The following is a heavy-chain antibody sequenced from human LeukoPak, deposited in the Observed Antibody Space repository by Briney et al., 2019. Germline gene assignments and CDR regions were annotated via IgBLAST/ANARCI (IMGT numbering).Heavy chain of an antibody. Sequence: GGSLRLSCAASGITFSSYAMSWVRQAPGKGLEWVSAISGSAGSTYYADSVKGRFTISTDNSKNTLYLQMNSLRAEDTAVYYCARDNTIAAAGTQSNWFDPWGQGTLVTVSS. CDR3: ARDNTIAAAGTQSNWFDP. D-gene: IGHD6-13*01. V-gene: IGHV3-23*01. CDR1: GITFSSYA. CDR2: ISGSAGST. J-gene: IGHJ5*02.